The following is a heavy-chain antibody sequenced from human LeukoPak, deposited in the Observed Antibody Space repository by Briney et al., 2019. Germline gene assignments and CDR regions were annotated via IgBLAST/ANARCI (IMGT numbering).Heavy chain of an antibody. CDR2: ISAYNGNT. V-gene: IGHV1-18*01. CDR3: ARAYYYDSSGYYSN. D-gene: IGHD3-22*01. CDR1: GYTFTSYG. J-gene: IGHJ4*02. Sequence: ASVKVSCKASGYTFTSYGISWVRQAPGQGLEWMGWISAYNGNTNYAQKLQGRVTMTTDTSTSTAYMELRSLRSDDTAVYYCARAYYYDSSGYYSNWGQGTLVIVSS.